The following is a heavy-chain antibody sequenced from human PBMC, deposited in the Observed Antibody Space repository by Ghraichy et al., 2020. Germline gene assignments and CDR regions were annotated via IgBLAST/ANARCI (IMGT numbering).Heavy chain of an antibody. Sequence: SQTLSLTCAISGDSVSSNSGAWNWIRQSPSRGLEWLGRTYYRSKWYNDYALSVKSRITINPDTSKNQFSLQLNSVTLEDTAVYYCARDSSVGDGRNPCFGFWGQGTLVTVSS. CDR2: TYYRSKWYN. V-gene: IGHV6-1*01. CDR3: ARDSSVGDGRNPCFGF. CDR1: GDSVSSNSGA. J-gene: IGHJ4*02. D-gene: IGHD5-24*01.